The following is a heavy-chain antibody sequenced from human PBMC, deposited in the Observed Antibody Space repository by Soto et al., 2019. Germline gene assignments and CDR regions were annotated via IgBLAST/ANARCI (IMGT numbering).Heavy chain of an antibody. Sequence: PGGSLSLSCAASGFTFSSYAMSWVRQAPGKGLEWVSAISGSGGSTYYADSVKGRFTISRDNSKNTLYLQMNSLRAEDTAVYYCAKDNSYGPTAEDYWGQGTLVTVSS. D-gene: IGHD5-18*01. CDR2: ISGSGGST. CDR3: AKDNSYGPTAEDY. CDR1: GFTFSSYA. J-gene: IGHJ4*02. V-gene: IGHV3-23*01.